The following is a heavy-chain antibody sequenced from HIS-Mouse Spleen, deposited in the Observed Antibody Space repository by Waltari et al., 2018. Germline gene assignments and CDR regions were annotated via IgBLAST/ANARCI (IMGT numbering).Heavy chain of an antibody. CDR1: GFTFSRDG. Sequence: QVQLVESGGGVVQPGRSLRLSCAASGFTFSRDGMHWVRQAPGKGLEWVAVIWYDGSNKYYADSVKGRFTISRDNAKNSLYLQMNSLRAEDTALYYCASKGFIYWGQGTLVTVSS. CDR3: ASKGFIY. J-gene: IGHJ4*02. V-gene: IGHV3-33*03. D-gene: IGHD4-4*01. CDR2: IWYDGSNK.